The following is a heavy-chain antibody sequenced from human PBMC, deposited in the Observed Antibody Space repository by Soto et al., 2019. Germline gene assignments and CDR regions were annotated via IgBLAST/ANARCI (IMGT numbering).Heavy chain of an antibody. Sequence: GGSLRLSCAASGFTFSSYAMSWVRQAPGKGLEWVSAISVSGGSTYYADSVKGRFTISRDNSKNTLYLQMNSLRAEDTAVYYCAKLLWYERGFDYWGQGTLVTVSS. CDR1: GFTFSSYA. CDR2: ISVSGGST. V-gene: IGHV3-23*01. D-gene: IGHD2-21*01. CDR3: AKLLWYERGFDY. J-gene: IGHJ4*02.